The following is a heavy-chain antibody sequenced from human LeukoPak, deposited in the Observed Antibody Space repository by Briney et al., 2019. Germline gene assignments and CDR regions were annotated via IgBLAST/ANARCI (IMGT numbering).Heavy chain of an antibody. CDR2: VDPEDGET. CDR1: GYTLTELS. Sequence: GASVKVSCEVSGYTLTELSMHWERQAPGKGLEWMGEVDPEDGETMYAQKFQGRGTMTEETSTDTAYMEMSSLRPEDTAVYYCETGRSIAAAGYFDYWGQGTLVTVSS. J-gene: IGHJ4*02. D-gene: IGHD6-13*01. V-gene: IGHV1-24*01. CDR3: ETGRSIAAAGYFDY.